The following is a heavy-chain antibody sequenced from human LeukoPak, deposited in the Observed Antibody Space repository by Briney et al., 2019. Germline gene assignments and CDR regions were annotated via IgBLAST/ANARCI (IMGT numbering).Heavy chain of an antibody. Sequence: GGSLRLSCAASGFTFSSYGMHWGRQAPGKGVEWVAVIWYDGSNKYYADSVKGRFTISRDNSKNTLYLQMNSLRAEDTAVYYCARDGLAAALDYWGQGTLVTVSS. D-gene: IGHD6-13*01. V-gene: IGHV3-33*01. J-gene: IGHJ4*02. CDR3: ARDGLAAALDY. CDR1: GFTFSSYG. CDR2: IWYDGSNK.